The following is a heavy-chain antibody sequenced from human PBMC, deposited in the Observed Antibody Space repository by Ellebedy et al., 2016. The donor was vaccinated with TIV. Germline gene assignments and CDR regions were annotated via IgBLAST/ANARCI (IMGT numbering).Heavy chain of an antibody. CDR2: IIPIFGTA. J-gene: IGHJ6*03. D-gene: IGHD3-16*01. CDR3: ARVATLGNYYYYMDV. Sequence: SVKVSXXASGGTFSSYAISWVRQAPGQGLEWMGGIIPIFGTANYAQKFQGRVTITADESTSTAYMELSSLRSEDTAVYYCARVATLGNYYYYMDVWGKGTTVTVSS. V-gene: IGHV1-69*13. CDR1: GGTFSSYA.